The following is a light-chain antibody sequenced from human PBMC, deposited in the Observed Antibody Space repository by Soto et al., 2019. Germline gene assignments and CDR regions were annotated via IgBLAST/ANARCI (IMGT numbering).Light chain of an antibody. V-gene: IGLV1-44*01. CDR2: SNN. Sequence: QSVLTQPPSASGTPGQRVTISCSGSSSNIGKHTVKWYQQLPGAAPKHLMYSNNQRPSGVPDRLSGSKPGTSVSLASSGLQSEDEAGYYCAAWDDSLNGRVFRGGTKLTVL. CDR3: AAWDDSLNGRV. J-gene: IGLJ3*02. CDR1: SSNIGKHT.